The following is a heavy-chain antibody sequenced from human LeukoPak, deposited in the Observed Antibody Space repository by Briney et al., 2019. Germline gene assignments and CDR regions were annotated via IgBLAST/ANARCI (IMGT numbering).Heavy chain of an antibody. J-gene: IGHJ2*01. V-gene: IGHV5-51*01. CDR2: IYPGDSGT. CDR3: ASLDLDSSSSSWYFDV. Sequence: GESLKISCKGSGYSFTSYWIGWVRQMPGKGLEWMGIIYPGDSGTRYSPSFQGQVTISADKSISTAYLQWTSLKASDTAMYYCASLDLDSSSSSWYFDVWGRGTLVTVSS. CDR1: GYSFTSYW. D-gene: IGHD6-6*01.